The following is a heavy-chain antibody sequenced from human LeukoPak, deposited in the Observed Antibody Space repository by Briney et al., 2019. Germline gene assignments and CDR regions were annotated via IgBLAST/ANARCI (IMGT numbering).Heavy chain of an antibody. V-gene: IGHV4-34*01. Sequence: PSETLSLTCAVYGGSFSGYYWSWIRQPPGKGREWIGEINHSGSTNYNPSLKSRVTISVDTSKNQFSLKLSFVTAADTAVYYCARDVNYYDSSGYPLPWGQGTLVTVSS. J-gene: IGHJ5*02. CDR2: INHSGST. CDR3: ARDVNYYDSSGYPLP. CDR1: GGSFSGYY. D-gene: IGHD3-22*01.